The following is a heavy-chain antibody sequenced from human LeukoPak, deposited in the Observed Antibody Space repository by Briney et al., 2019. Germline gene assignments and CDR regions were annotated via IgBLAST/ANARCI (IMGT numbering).Heavy chain of an antibody. CDR2: INHSGST. D-gene: IGHD6-13*01. V-gene: IGHV4-34*01. J-gene: IGHJ4*02. CDR1: GGSFSGYY. CDR3: ARAKGRAAADSFDY. Sequence: SETLSLTCAVYGGSFSGYYWSWIRQPPGKGLEWIGEINHSGSTNYNPSLKSRVTISVDTSKNQFSLKLSSVTAADTAVYYCARAKGRAAADSFDYWGQGTLVTVSS.